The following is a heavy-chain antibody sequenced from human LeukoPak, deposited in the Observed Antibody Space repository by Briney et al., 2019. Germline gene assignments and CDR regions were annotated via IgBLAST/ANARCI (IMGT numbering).Heavy chain of an antibody. V-gene: IGHV4-34*01. Sequence: PSETLSLTCAVYGGSFSGYYWSWIRQPPGKGLEWIGEINHSGSTNYNPSLKSRVTISVDTSKNQFSLKPSSVTAADTAVYYCARGRYCSGGSCYFFGDYWGQGTLVTVSS. CDR2: INHSGST. D-gene: IGHD2-15*01. CDR1: GGSFSGYY. J-gene: IGHJ4*02. CDR3: ARGRYCSGGSCYFFGDY.